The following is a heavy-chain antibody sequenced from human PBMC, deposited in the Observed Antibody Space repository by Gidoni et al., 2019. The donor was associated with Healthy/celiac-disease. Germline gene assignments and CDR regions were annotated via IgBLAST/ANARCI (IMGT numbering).Heavy chain of an antibody. V-gene: IGHV3-13*01. CDR3: SRGWAGDLLGPACY. D-gene: IGHD7-27*01. J-gene: IGHJ4*02. CDR1: GFTVSSYD. Sequence: EVQLVESGGGLVQPGGSLRLSCAASGFTVSSYDMPWVRQATGKGLGLGSAIGTAGDTYYPSSVKGRFTISRENAKNPLYLQMNSLGAEDTAVYYLSRGWAGDLLGPACYWGQGTLVTVSS. CDR2: IGTAGDT.